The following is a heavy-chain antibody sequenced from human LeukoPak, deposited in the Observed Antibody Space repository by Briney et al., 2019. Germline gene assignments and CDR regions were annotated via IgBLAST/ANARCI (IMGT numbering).Heavy chain of an antibody. V-gene: IGHV5-51*01. D-gene: IGHD3-22*01. CDR3: ARHRRYYYDSSGSDY. Sequence: GESLKISCKGSGYSFTSYWIGWVRQMPRKALEWMRIIYPGDSDPRYSPSFQGQVTISADKSISTAYLQWSSLKASDTAMYYCARHRRYYYDSSGSDYWGQGTLVTVSS. CDR1: GYSFTSYW. CDR2: IYPGDSDP. J-gene: IGHJ4*02.